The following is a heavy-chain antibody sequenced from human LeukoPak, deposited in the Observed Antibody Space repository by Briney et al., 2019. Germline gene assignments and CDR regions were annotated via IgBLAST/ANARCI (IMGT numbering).Heavy chain of an antibody. CDR3: ARDLGSIVYYYYYGMDV. V-gene: IGHV7-4-1*02. Sequence: GASVKVSCKASGYTFTSYAMNWVRQAPGQGLEWMGWINTNTGNPTYAQGFTGRFVFSLDTSVSTAYLQISSLKAEDTAVYYCARDLGSIVYYYYYGMDVWGQGTTVTVSS. CDR1: GYTFTSYA. CDR2: INTNTGNP. D-gene: IGHD2-15*01. J-gene: IGHJ6*02.